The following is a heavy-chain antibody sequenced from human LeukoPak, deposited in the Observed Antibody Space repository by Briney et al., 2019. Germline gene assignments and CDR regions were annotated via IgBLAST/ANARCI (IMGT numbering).Heavy chain of an antibody. Sequence: SETLSLTCAVYGGSFSGYYWSWIRQPPGKGLEWIGEINHSGSTNYNPSLKSRVTISVDTSKNQFSLELSSVTAADTAVYYCASSLEYSSGLDYWGQGTLVTVSS. CDR2: INHSGST. V-gene: IGHV4-34*01. D-gene: IGHD6-19*01. CDR1: GGSFSGYY. CDR3: ASSLEYSSGLDY. J-gene: IGHJ4*02.